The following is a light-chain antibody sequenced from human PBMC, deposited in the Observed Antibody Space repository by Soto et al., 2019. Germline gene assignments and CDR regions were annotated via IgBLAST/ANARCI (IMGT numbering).Light chain of an antibody. CDR3: QPHTT. J-gene: IGKJ1*01. CDR2: KAS. Sequence: DIQMTQSPSTLSASVGDRVTITCRGSQGISSWLAWYQQKPGKAPRLLIYKASSLASGVPSRFSGSGSGTEFTLTISSLQPEDVATYHCQPHTTFGQGTKVDIK. CDR1: QGISSW. V-gene: IGKV1-5*03.